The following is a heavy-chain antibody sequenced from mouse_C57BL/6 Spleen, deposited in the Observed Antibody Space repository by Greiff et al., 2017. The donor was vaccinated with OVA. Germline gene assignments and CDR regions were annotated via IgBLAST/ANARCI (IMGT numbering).Heavy chain of an antibody. CDR2: INYDGSST. D-gene: IGHD2-4*01. CDR1: GFTFSDYY. Sequence: EVQRVESEGGLVQPGSSMKLSCTASGFTFSDYYMAWVRQVPEKGLEWVANINYDGSSTYYLDSLKSRFIISRDNAKNILYLQMSSLKSEDTATYYCARYDYDGAWFAYWGQGTLVTVSA. V-gene: IGHV5-16*01. CDR3: ARYDYDGAWFAY. J-gene: IGHJ3*01.